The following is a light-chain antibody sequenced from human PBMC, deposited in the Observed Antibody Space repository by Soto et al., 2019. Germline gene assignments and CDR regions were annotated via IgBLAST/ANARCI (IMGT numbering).Light chain of an antibody. Sequence: QSVLTQPPSVSGSPGQSVTISCTGTNSDVGSYNRVSWYHQPPGTAPKLMIYDVNSRPSGVSDRFSGSKSGNTASLTISGLQAEDEGDYYCNSFTTSSTDVFGTGNKVTVL. V-gene: IGLV2-18*02. CDR3: NSFTTSSTDV. CDR2: DVN. CDR1: NSDVGSYNR. J-gene: IGLJ1*01.